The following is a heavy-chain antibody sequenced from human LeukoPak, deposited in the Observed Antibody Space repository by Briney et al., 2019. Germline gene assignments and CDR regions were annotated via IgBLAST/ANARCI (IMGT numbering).Heavy chain of an antibody. V-gene: IGHV1-69*13. D-gene: IGHD3-3*01. CDR2: IIPIFGRG. CDR1: GGTFASYG. J-gene: IGHJ5*02. Sequence: ASVKVSCKASGGTFASYGISWVRQAPGQGLGWMGGIIPIFGRGNYAKKFQGRVTITADESTSTAYMELSSLRSEDTAVYYCAALDTIFGVVRINWFDPWGQGTLVTVSS. CDR3: AALDTIFGVVRINWFDP.